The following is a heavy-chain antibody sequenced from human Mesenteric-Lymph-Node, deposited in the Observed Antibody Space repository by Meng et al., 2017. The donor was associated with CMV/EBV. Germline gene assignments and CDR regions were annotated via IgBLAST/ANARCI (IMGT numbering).Heavy chain of an antibody. V-gene: IGHV1-2*06. CDR1: GYTFTPYS. CDR2: LNPYPGVT. Sequence: SGYTFTPYSIHWVRQAPGQGLEWMGRLNPYPGVTNYAQRFQDRVTMSSDTPISTAYMDLSRLTSDDTAVYYCAISFYYGSGRSFDYWGQGALVTVSS. CDR3: AISFYYGSGRSFDY. J-gene: IGHJ4*02. D-gene: IGHD3-10*01.